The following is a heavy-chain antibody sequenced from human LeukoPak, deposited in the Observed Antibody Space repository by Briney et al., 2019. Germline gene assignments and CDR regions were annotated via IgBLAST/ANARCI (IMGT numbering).Heavy chain of an antibody. J-gene: IGHJ4*02. Sequence: GASVKVSCKASGYTFTSYYMHWVRQAPGQGLEWMGIINPSGGSTSYAQKFQGRVTMTRDMSTSTVYMELSSLRSEDTAVYYCAREGPITKAVNYWGQGTLVTVSS. D-gene: IGHD3-10*01. V-gene: IGHV1-46*01. CDR2: INPSGGST. CDR1: GYTFTSYY. CDR3: AREGPITKAVNY.